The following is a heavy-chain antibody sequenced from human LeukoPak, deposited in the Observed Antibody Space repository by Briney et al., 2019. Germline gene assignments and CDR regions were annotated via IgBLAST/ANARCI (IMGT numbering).Heavy chain of an antibody. V-gene: IGHV3-23*01. CDR2: ISGSGGST. CDR1: KFIFSNYW. D-gene: IGHD3-22*01. CDR3: ASADYYDSSGPPDY. J-gene: IGHJ4*02. Sequence: PGGSLRLSCAASKFIFSNYWMSWVRQAPGKGLEWVSVISGSGGSTYYADPVKGRFTISRDNSKNTLYLQVNSLRAEDTAVYYCASADYYDSSGPPDYWGQGTLVTVSS.